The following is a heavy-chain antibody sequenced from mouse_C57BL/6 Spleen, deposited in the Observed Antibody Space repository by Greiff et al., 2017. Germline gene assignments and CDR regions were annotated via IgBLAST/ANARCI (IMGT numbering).Heavy chain of an antibody. CDR3: ARWFSFITNFDV. V-gene: IGHV1-80*01. Sequence: QVQLKESGAELVKPGASVKISCKASGYAFSSYWMNWVKQRPGKGLEWIGQIYPGDGDTNYNGKFKGKATLTADKSSPTAYMPLSRLTSEDSAVYFCARWFSFITNFDVWGTGTTVTVSS. D-gene: IGHD1-1*01. CDR1: GYAFSSYW. CDR2: IYPGDGDT. J-gene: IGHJ1*03.